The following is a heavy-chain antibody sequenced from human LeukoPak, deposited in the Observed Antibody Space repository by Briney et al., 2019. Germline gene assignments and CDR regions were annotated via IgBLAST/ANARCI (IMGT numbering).Heavy chain of an antibody. CDR3: ARIVPAAIWSRPDYYYMDV. V-gene: IGHV1-18*01. CDR1: GYTFTSYG. J-gene: IGHJ6*03. CDR2: ISAYNGNT. Sequence: ASVKVSCKASGYTFTSYGISWVRQAPGQGLEWMGWISAYNGNTNYAQKLQGRVTMTTDTSTSTAYMELRSLRSDDTAVYYCARIVPAAIWSRPDYYYMDVWGKGTTVTVSS. D-gene: IGHD2-2*01.